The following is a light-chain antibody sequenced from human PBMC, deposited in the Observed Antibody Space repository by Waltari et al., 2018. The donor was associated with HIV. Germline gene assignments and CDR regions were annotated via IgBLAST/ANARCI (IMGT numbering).Light chain of an antibody. CDR1: QSVLYSSNNKNY. Sequence: DIVMTQFPDSLAVSLGERATINCKSSQSVLYSSNNKNYLAWYQQKPGQPPKLLIYWASTRESWVPDRFSGSGSGTDFTLTISSLQAEDVAVYYCQQYYSTPLTFGGGTEVEIK. J-gene: IGKJ4*01. CDR3: QQYYSTPLT. V-gene: IGKV4-1*01. CDR2: WAS.